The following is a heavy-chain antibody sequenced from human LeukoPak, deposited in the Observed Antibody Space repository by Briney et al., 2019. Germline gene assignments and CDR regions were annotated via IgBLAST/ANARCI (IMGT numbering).Heavy chain of an antibody. CDR3: ARHQHYGDYDYFDF. CDR1: GGSVSGHY. Sequence: SETLSLTRSVSGGSVSGHYWSWIRQTPERGLEWLGFVFASGSTNYNPFFKSRVTMSADMSRNQFYLGLQSVSAADTGVYFCARHQHYGDYDYFDFWGQGTLVTVSS. V-gene: IGHV4-59*08. D-gene: IGHD4-17*01. CDR2: VFASGST. J-gene: IGHJ4*02.